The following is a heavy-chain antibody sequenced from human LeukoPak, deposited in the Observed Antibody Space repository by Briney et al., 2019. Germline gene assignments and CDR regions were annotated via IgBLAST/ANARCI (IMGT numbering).Heavy chain of an antibody. V-gene: IGHV3-23*01. J-gene: IGHJ4*02. Sequence: GGSLRLSCAASGFTFSDYALNWVRQAPGKGLEWVSAISGSGGSTYYADSVKGRFTISRDNSKNTLYLQVNSLRAEDTAVYYCAKGGRGSGSYNYFDDWGQGTLVTVSS. CDR1: GFTFSDYA. CDR3: AKGGRGSGSYNYFDD. CDR2: ISGSGGST. D-gene: IGHD3-10*01.